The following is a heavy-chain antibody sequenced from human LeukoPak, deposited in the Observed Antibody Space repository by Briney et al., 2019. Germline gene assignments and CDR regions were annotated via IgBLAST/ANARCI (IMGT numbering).Heavy chain of an antibody. J-gene: IGHJ5*02. V-gene: IGHV4-34*01. Sequence: PSETPSLTCAVYGGSFSGYYWSWIRQPPGKGLEWIGEINHSGSTNYNPSLKSRVTISVDTSKNQFSLKLSSVTAAGTAVYYCARAIVVVPAARGAWFDPWGQGTLVTFSS. D-gene: IGHD2-2*01. CDR1: GGSFSGYY. CDR3: ARAIVVVPAARGAWFDP. CDR2: INHSGST.